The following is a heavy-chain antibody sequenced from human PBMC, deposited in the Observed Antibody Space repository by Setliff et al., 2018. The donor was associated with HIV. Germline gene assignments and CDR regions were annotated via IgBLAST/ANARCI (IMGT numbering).Heavy chain of an antibody. CDR1: GYSFASHS. D-gene: IGHD3-22*01. Sequence: ASVKVSCKASGYSFASHSLHWVRQAPGQGLEWMGWINTGNGNTKYSQKFQDRVTITRDTSANTGYMELSGLRSEDTAVYYCARGLRVYDSSGYYYRDYYYYYMDVWGKGTTVTVSS. CDR2: INTGNGNT. J-gene: IGHJ6*03. CDR3: ARGLRVYDSSGYYYRDYYYYYMDV. V-gene: IGHV1-3*04.